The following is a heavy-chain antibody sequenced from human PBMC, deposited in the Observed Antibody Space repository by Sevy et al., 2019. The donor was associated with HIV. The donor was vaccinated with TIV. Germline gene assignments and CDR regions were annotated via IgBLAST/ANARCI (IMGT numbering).Heavy chain of an antibody. CDR2: ISYDGKNK. Sequence: GGSLRLSCVASGFTFSSYDMHWVRQAPGKGLEWVAGISYDGKNKYYVASVKGRFTISKDNSKNILYLQGKSLRAEDTAVYLFASVVFTFGGDPYEYRSFMDVWGKGTTVTVSS. D-gene: IGHD3-16*01. CDR1: GFTFSSYD. J-gene: IGHJ6*03. V-gene: IGHV3-30*03. CDR3: ASVVFTFGGDPYEYRSFMDV.